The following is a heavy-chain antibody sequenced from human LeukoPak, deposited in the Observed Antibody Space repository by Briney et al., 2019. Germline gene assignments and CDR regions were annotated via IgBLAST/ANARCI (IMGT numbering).Heavy chain of an antibody. CDR1: GFTFSTFA. J-gene: IGHJ4*02. V-gene: IGHV3-23*01. D-gene: IGHD3-10*01. Sequence: GGSLRLSCAASGFTFSTFAMSWVRQAPGKGLEWVSGISGSGGNTYYADSVKGRFTISRDNSKSTLYLHMNSLRAEDTAVYYCAKDAASRPGDYWGQGTLVTVSS. CDR2: ISGSGGNT. CDR3: AKDAASRPGDY.